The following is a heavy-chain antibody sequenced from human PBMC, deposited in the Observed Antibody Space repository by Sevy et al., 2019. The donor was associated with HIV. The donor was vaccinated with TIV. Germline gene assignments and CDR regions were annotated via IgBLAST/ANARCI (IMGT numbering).Heavy chain of an antibody. J-gene: IGHJ4*02. Sequence: GESLKISCAASGFTFNDYAMSWVRQAPGKGLEWVSTILGSGGSGGGTYYADSVKGRFTVSRDNSKNTLYLQMNSLRADDTAIYYCAKGKGQELRNYCFGYWGQGTLVTVSS. CDR2: ILGSGGSGGGT. CDR1: GFTFNDYA. D-gene: IGHD1-7*01. CDR3: AKGKGQELRNYCFGY. V-gene: IGHV3-23*01.